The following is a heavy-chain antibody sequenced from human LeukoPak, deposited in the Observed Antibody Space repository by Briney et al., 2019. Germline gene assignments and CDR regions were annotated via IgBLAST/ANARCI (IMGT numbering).Heavy chain of an antibody. CDR2: THYTGAT. J-gene: IGHJ2*01. Sequence: SETLSLTCAVYGGSFRGYYWSWIRQPPGKGLEWIGETHYTGATNYKPSLKSRVTISGDPSKNQVSLRVNSVTAADTAMYYCARGVLGPYYFDLWGRGTLVTVSS. V-gene: IGHV4-34*01. CDR3: ARGVLGPYYFDL. D-gene: IGHD7-27*01. CDR1: GGSFRGYY.